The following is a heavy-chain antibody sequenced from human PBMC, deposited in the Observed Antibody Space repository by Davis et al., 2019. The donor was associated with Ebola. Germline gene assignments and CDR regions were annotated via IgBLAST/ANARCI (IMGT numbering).Heavy chain of an antibody. CDR2: MNPNSGNT. D-gene: IGHD1-26*01. CDR3: ASFRVVGATGPGDYYYGMDV. Sequence: ASVQVSCKASVYTFTSYDINCVRHAPGQGLERMGWMNPNSGNTVYAQKSQGRVTMTRNTSIRTAYMELSSLRSEDTAVYYCASFRVVGATGPGDYYYGMDVWGQGTTVTVSS. J-gene: IGHJ6*02. V-gene: IGHV1-8*01. CDR1: VYTFTSYD.